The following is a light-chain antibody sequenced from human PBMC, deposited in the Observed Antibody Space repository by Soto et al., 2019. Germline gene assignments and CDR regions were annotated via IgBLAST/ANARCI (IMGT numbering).Light chain of an antibody. J-gene: IGKJ3*01. CDR1: QTVSSNY. CDR2: GAS. Sequence: EIVLTQSPGTLSLSPGERATLSCRASQTVSSNYLAWYQQRPGQSPRLLVYGASSRATGIPDRFSGSGFGTDFALTISRLEPEDSAVYYCHQYDNAPSTFGPGTKVDIK. CDR3: HQYDNAPST. V-gene: IGKV3-20*01.